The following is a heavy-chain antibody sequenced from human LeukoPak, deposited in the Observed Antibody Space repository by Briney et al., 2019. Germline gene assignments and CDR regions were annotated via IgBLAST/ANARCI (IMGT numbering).Heavy chain of an antibody. J-gene: IGHJ4*02. CDR1: GFTFGSYA. V-gene: IGHV3-23*01. D-gene: IGHD6-19*01. Sequence: GGSLRLSCAASGFTFGSYATTWVRQAPGKGLEWVSHISGSGGSTYHADSVKGRFTISRDNSKNTVYLQMNSLRAEDTAVYYCAKTTAGHSSGRDPGWPVDYWGQGTLVTVSS. CDR3: AKTTAGHSSGRDPGWPVDY. CDR2: ISGSGGST.